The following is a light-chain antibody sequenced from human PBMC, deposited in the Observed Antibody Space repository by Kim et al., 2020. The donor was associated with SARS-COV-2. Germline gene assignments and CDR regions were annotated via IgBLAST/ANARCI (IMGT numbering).Light chain of an antibody. V-gene: IGKV3-20*01. Sequence: EIVLTQSPGTLSLSPGERATLSCRASQSVSSNYLAWCQQKPGQAPRLLIYGASSRATGIPDRFSGSGSGTDFTLTISRLEPEDFAMYYCQQYGSSPPQVFGQGTKVDIK. CDR1: QSVSSNY. CDR3: QQYGSSPPQV. CDR2: GAS. J-gene: IGKJ1*01.